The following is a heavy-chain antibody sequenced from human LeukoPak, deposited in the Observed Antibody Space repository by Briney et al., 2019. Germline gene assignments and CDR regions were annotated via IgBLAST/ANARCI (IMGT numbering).Heavy chain of an antibody. CDR1: GFTFSSYA. CDR3: ANARKPRGIDY. CDR2: ISGSGDST. V-gene: IGHV3-23*01. J-gene: IGHJ4*02. Sequence: GGSLRLSCAASGFTFSSYAMNWVRQAPGKGLEWVSAISGSGDSTYYADSVKGRFTISRDKSKNTLYLQMNSLRAEYTAVYYCANARKPRGIDYWGQGTLVTVSS. D-gene: IGHD3-10*01.